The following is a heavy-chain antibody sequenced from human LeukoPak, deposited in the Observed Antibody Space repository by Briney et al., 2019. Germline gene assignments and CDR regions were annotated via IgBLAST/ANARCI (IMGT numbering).Heavy chain of an antibody. CDR2: IWYDGSNK. J-gene: IGHJ3*02. V-gene: IGHV3-33*01. D-gene: IGHD6-13*01. CDR3: ARDYGLAAGTYAFDI. CDR1: GFTFSSYG. Sequence: GGSLRLSCAASGFTFSSYGMHWVRQAPGKGLEWVAVIWYDGSNKYYADSVKGRFTISSDNSKNTLYLQMNSLRAEDTAVYYCARDYGLAAGTYAFDIWGQGTMVTVSS.